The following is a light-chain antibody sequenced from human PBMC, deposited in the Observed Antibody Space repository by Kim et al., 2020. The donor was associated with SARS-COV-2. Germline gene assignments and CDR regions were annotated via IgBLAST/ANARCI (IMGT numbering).Light chain of an antibody. J-gene: IGLJ2*01. Sequence: STSTGSSGIIASSYVQWSRRRPGGAAPTVIYEDYQSPSGVPDRFSGSIDSSSNSASLTISGLKTDDEADYYCQSYDSSNQGVFGGGTQLTVL. CDR3: QSYDSSNQGV. V-gene: IGLV6-57*02. CDR1: SGIIASSY. CDR2: EDY.